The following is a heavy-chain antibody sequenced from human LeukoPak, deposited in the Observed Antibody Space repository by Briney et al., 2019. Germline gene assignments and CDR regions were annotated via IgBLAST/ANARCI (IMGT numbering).Heavy chain of an antibody. J-gene: IGHJ4*02. CDR2: ISDTGNT. CDR3: AKAPVTTCRGAFCYLFDY. D-gene: IGHD2-15*01. Sequence: GGSLRLSCAASGFTLSSYAMSWVRQAPGKGLEWVSAISDTGNTYHADSVKGRFTISRDSSKNTLFLQMNRLRPEDAAVYYCAKAPVTTCRGAFCYLFDYWGLGTLVTVSS. V-gene: IGHV3-23*01. CDR1: GFTLSSYA.